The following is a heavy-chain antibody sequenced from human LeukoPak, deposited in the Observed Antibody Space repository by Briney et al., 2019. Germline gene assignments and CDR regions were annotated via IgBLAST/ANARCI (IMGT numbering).Heavy chain of an antibody. Sequence: SETLSLTCTVSGGSISSSSYYWGWIRQPPGKGLEWIGSIYYSGSTYYNPSLKSRVTISVDTSKNQFSLKLSSVTAADTAVYYCARAAAGISAFDIWGQGTMVTVSS. D-gene: IGHD6-19*01. CDR3: ARAAAGISAFDI. CDR2: IYYSGST. CDR1: GGSISSSSYY. V-gene: IGHV4-39*07. J-gene: IGHJ3*02.